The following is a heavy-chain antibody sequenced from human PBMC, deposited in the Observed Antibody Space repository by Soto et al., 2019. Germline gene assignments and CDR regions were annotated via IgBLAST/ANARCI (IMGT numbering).Heavy chain of an antibody. CDR3: ARGPADYYDSSGYYYSTTVVFDY. V-gene: IGHV4-34*01. CDR1: GGSFSGYY. D-gene: IGHD3-22*01. J-gene: IGHJ4*02. Sequence: SETLSLTCAVYGGSFSGYYWSWIRQPPGKGLEWIGEINHSGSTNYNPSLKSRVTISVDTSKNQFSLKLSSVTAADTAVYYCARGPADYYDSSGYYYSTTVVFDYWGQGTLVTVSS. CDR2: INHSGST.